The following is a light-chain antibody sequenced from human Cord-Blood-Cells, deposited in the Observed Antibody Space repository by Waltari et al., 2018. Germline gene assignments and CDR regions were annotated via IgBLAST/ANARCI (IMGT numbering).Light chain of an antibody. Sequence: QSALTQPASVSGSPGQSIIISCTGTSSDVGGYNYVSWYQQQPGKAPKLMIYDVSNRPSGVSNRFSGSKCGNTASLTSSGLQAEDEADYYCSSYTSSSTLEVFGGGTKLTVL. V-gene: IGLV2-14*01. CDR1: SSDVGGYNY. CDR3: SSYTSSSTLEV. CDR2: DVS. J-gene: IGLJ3*02.